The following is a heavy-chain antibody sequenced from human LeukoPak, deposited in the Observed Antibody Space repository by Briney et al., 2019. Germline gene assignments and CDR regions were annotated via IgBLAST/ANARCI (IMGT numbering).Heavy chain of an antibody. D-gene: IGHD3-16*02. CDR3: TTDYL. Sequence: GGSLRLSCAASGFTFSDHYMDWVRQAPGRGLEWVGRIRKESNSYSTEFAASVKGRFTISRDDSKNTLYLQMNSLKTEDTAVYYCTTDYLWGQGTLVTVSS. CDR1: GFTFSDHY. CDR2: IRKESNSYST. J-gene: IGHJ4*02. V-gene: IGHV3-72*01.